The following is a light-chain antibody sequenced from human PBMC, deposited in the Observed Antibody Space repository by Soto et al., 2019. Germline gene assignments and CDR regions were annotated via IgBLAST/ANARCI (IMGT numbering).Light chain of an antibody. CDR1: QSFSTC. J-gene: IGKJ1*01. CDR2: KAS. V-gene: IGKV1-5*03. CDR3: QQYNGYTWT. Sequence: DIQTTQSPSTLSAFVGDRVTITCRASQSFSTCLAWYQQKPGKAPKLLIYKASSLQSGVPSRFSGSGSGTEFTLTISSLQPDDFATYYCQQYNGYTWTFGLGTKVDIK.